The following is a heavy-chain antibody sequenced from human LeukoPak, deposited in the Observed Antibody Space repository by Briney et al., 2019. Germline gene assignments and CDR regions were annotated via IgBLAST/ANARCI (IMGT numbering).Heavy chain of an antibody. D-gene: IGHD4/OR15-4a*01. CDR1: GGSFSGYY. V-gene: IGHV4-34*01. J-gene: IGHJ5*02. Sequence: SETLSLTCAVYGGSFSGYYWSWIRQPPGKGLEWIGEINHSGSTNYNPSLKSRVTISVDTSKNQFSLKVSSVTAADTAVYYCARDTKVLERRKNWFDPWGQGTLVTVSS. CDR2: INHSGST. CDR3: ARDTKVLERRKNWFDP.